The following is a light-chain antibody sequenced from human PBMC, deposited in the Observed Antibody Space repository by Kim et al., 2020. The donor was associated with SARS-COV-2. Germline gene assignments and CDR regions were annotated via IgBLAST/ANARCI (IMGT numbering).Light chain of an antibody. CDR1: QSISSH. CDR3: QQSYISPST. CDR2: AAS. J-gene: IGKJ3*01. V-gene: IGKV1-39*01. Sequence: DIQMTQSPSSLSASVGDRVTITCRTTQSISSHLNWYQQKPGGAPKLLISAASTLQGGVPSRFSGSGSETDFTLTISSLQPEDFATYFCQQSYISPSTFGPGTKVDIK.